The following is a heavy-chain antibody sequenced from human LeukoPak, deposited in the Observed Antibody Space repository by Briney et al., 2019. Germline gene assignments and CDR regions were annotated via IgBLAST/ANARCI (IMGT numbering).Heavy chain of an antibody. V-gene: IGHV3-48*03. Sequence: GGSLRLSCAASGFTFSSYEMNWVRQAPGKGLECVSYISSSGSTIYYADSVEGRFTISRDNAKNSLYLRMNSLRAEDTAVYYCAGGFGELGDFDYWGQGTLVTVSS. CDR3: AGGFGELGDFDY. CDR1: GFTFSSYE. D-gene: IGHD3-10*01. CDR2: ISSSGSTI. J-gene: IGHJ4*02.